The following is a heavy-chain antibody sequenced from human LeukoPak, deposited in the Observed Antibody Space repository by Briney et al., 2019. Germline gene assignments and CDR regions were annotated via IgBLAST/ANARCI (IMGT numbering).Heavy chain of an antibody. CDR3: ARECSSTSCSYYFDY. D-gene: IGHD2-2*01. CDR1: GGSISSYY. Sequence: SETLSLTCTVSGGSISSYYWIWLRQPPGKGLEWIGYIYYSGSTNYNPSLKSRVTISVDTSKNQFSLKLSSVTAADTAVYYCARECSSTSCSYYFDYWGQGTLVTVSS. CDR2: IYYSGST. V-gene: IGHV4-59*01. J-gene: IGHJ4*02.